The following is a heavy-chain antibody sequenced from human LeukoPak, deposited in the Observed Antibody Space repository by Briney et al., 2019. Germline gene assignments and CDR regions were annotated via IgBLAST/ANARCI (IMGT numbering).Heavy chain of an antibody. CDR2: ISSSGSTI. V-gene: IGHV3-48*03. Sequence: GGSLRLSCAASGFTFSSYEMNWVRQTPGKGLEWVSYISSSGSTIYYADSVKGRFTISRDNAKNSLYLQMNSLRAEDTAVYYCARSDSGSYYYYYYGMDVWGQGTTVTVSS. D-gene: IGHD1-26*01. CDR1: GFTFSSYE. CDR3: ARSDSGSYYYYYYGMDV. J-gene: IGHJ6*02.